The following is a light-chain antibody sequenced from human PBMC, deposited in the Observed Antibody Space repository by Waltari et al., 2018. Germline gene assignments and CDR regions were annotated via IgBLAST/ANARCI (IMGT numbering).Light chain of an antibody. J-gene: IGKJ3*01. V-gene: IGKV1-9*01. CDR2: AVS. CDR1: QDISTY. CDR3: QQLSGYPFT. Sequence: DIQFTQSPSFLSASVGDRVTITCRASQDISTYLAWYQQKPGKAPKLLIHAVSTLQAGVPSRFSGGGSGTEFTLTISSLQPEDFATYYCQQLSGYPFTFGPGTKVDIK.